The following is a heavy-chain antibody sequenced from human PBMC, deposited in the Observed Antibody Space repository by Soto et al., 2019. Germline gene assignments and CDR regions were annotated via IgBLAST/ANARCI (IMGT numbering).Heavy chain of an antibody. J-gene: IGHJ4*02. CDR2: IYTGGGT. D-gene: IGHD3-22*01. CDR1: GFPVSSNY. Sequence: GGSLRLSCAASGFPVSSNYISWVRQAPGKGLEWVSLIYTGGGTFFADSVKGRFTISRDNSKNTVYLQMNSLRVDDTAVYYCAREQNRCYDTTGYYMGLFDYWGQGTRVTVSS. CDR3: AREQNRCYDTTGYYMGLFDY. V-gene: IGHV3-53*01.